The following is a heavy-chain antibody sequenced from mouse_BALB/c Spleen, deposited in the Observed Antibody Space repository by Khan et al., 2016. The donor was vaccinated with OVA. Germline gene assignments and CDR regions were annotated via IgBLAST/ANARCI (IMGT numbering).Heavy chain of an antibody. J-gene: IGHJ2*01. CDR3: ATSYFYGYYFDY. CDR2: ISGDSNTT. V-gene: IGHV5-17*02. CDR1: GFTFSSYG. D-gene: IGHD1-1*01. Sequence: EVELVESGGGLVQPGGSRKLSCAASGFTFSSYGMHWVRQAPERGLEWVAYISGDSNTTYYADTVKGRFTISRDNPRNTLFLQMTSLMSEDTAMYYCATSYFYGYYFDYWGPGTTLTVSS.